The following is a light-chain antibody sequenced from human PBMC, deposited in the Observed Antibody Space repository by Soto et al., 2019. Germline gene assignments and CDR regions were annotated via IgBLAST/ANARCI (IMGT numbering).Light chain of an antibody. CDR1: SSDVGGYNY. V-gene: IGLV2-11*01. CDR3: CSYAGSYTLYV. CDR2: DIS. J-gene: IGLJ1*01. Sequence: QSVLTQPASVSVSPGQSVTISCTGTSSDVGGYNYVSWYQQHPGKAPKLMIYDISKRPSGVPDRFSGSKSGNTASLTISGLQAEDEADYYCCSYAGSYTLYVFGTGTKVTVL.